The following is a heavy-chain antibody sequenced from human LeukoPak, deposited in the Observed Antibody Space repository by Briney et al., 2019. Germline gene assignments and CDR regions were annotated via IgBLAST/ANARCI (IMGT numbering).Heavy chain of an antibody. Sequence: ASVKVSCKASGGTFSSYAISWERQAPGQGLEWMGGIIPVFGTANYAQKFQGRVTITADESTSTAYMELSSLRSEDTAVYYCARDSPASGSTLLDYWGQGTLVTVSS. CDR3: ARDSPASGSTLLDY. CDR2: IIPVFGTA. V-gene: IGHV1-69*13. CDR1: GGTFSSYA. J-gene: IGHJ4*02. D-gene: IGHD3-10*01.